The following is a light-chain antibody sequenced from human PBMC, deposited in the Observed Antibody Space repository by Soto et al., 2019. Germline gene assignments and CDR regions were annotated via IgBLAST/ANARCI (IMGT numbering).Light chain of an antibody. V-gene: IGKV3-20*01. CDR2: RAS. J-gene: IGKJ3*01. CDR1: QSVSGNY. CDR3: QQYCSSPLFT. Sequence: EIVLTQSPGTLSLSPGERATLSCRASQSVSGNYLAWYQQKPGQTPRLLIHRASSRATGIPDRFSGSGSGTDFTLTISRVEAEDFAVYYCQQYCSSPLFTFGPGTKVDIK.